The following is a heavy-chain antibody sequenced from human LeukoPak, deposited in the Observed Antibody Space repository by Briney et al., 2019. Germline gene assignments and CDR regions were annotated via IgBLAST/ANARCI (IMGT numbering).Heavy chain of an antibody. Sequence: GGSLRLSCAASGFTFSGSAMHWVRQASGKGLEWVGRIRSKANSYATAYAASVKGRFTISRDDSKNTAYLQMDSLKTEDTAVYYCTRPTGTTEGDYWGQGTLVTVSS. V-gene: IGHV3-73*01. D-gene: IGHD1-1*01. CDR1: GFTFSGSA. CDR2: IRSKANSYAT. J-gene: IGHJ4*02. CDR3: TRPTGTTEGDY.